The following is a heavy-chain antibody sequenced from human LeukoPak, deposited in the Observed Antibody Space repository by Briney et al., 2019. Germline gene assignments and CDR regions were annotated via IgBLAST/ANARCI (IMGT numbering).Heavy chain of an antibody. V-gene: IGHV1-69*04. J-gene: IGHJ4*02. CDR3: ARDSGSYAFDY. CDR1: GGTFSSYA. Sequence: GASVKVSCKASGGTFSSYAISWVRQAPGQGLEWMGRIIPILGIANYAQKFQGRVTITTDESTSTAYMELSSLRSEDTAVYYCARDSGSYAFDYWGQGTLVTVSS. D-gene: IGHD1-26*01. CDR2: IIPILGIA.